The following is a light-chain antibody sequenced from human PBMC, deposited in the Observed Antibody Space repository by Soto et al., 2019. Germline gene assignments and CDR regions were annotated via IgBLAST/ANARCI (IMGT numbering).Light chain of an antibody. Sequence: QSVLTQPPSASGTPGQRVTISCSGSSSNIGSNYVYWYQQLPGTAPKLLIYRNNQRPSGVPDRFSGSKSGTSASLAISGLRSEEEADYYCAAWDDSLSGLVVFGGGTQLTVL. CDR1: SSNIGSNY. CDR3: AAWDDSLSGLVV. V-gene: IGLV1-47*01. CDR2: RNN. J-gene: IGLJ7*01.